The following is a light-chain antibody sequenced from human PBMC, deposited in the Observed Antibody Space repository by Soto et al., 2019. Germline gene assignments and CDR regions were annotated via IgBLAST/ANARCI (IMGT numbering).Light chain of an antibody. Sequence: PVERATLSCRASQSVSSYLAWYQQKPGQAPRLLIYDASNRATGIPARFSGSGSGTDFTLTISSLEPEDFAVYYCQQRSNWPPYTFGQGT. CDR3: QQRSNWPPYT. V-gene: IGKV3-11*01. J-gene: IGKJ2*01. CDR2: DAS. CDR1: QSVSSY.